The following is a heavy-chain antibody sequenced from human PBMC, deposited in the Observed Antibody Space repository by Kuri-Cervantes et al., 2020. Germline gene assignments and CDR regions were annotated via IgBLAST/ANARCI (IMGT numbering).Heavy chain of an antibody. V-gene: IGHV3-30*03. CDR3: ARLKVHTAMEQTYYYYGMDV. D-gene: IGHD5-18*01. J-gene: IGHJ6*02. CDR2: ISYDGSNK. CDR1: GFTFDDYT. Sequence: GGSLRLSCAASGFTFDDYTMHWVRQAPGKGLEWVAVISYDGSNKYYADSVKGRFTISRDNAKNSLYLQMNSLRAEDTAVYYCARLKVHTAMEQTYYYYGMDVWGQGTTVTVSS.